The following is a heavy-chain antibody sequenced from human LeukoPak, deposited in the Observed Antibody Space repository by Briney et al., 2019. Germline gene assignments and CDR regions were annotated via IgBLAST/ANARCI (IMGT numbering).Heavy chain of an antibody. Sequence: PGGSLRLSCAASGFTFSSYSMNWVRQAPGKGLEWVSSISSSSSYIYYADSVKGRFTISRDNAMNSLYLQMNSLRAEDTAVYYCARCSGSYYEFFRCYGMDVWGQGTTVTVSS. V-gene: IGHV3-21*01. CDR2: ISSSSSYI. J-gene: IGHJ6*02. CDR3: ARCSGSYYEFFRCYGMDV. D-gene: IGHD3-10*02. CDR1: GFTFSSYS.